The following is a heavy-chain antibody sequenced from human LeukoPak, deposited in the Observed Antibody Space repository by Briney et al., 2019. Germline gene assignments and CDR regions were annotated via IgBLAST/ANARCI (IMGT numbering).Heavy chain of an antibody. Sequence: SETLSLTCTVSGDSISTYYRSWIRQPPGKGLEWIGYLYYTGSTNYNPSLKSRVTISVDRSKKQFSLKVSSVTAADTAVYYCAGGPTSSFDYWGQGTLVTVSS. V-gene: IGHV4-59*08. CDR3: AGGPTSSFDY. CDR1: GDSISTYY. J-gene: IGHJ4*02. D-gene: IGHD2-2*01. CDR2: LYYTGST.